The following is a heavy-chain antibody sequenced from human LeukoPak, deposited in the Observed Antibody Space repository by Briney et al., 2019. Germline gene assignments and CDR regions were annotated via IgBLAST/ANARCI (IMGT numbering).Heavy chain of an antibody. Sequence: GGSLRLSCAASGFTFSNYGVHWVRQAPGKGLEWVSFIRFDGSNKYYADSVKGRFTISRDSSKNTLYLQMNSLRAEDTAVYYCARSSPWFGEWTSYYFDYWGQGTLVTVSS. D-gene: IGHD3-10*01. V-gene: IGHV3-30*02. CDR1: GFTFSNYG. CDR2: IRFDGSNK. J-gene: IGHJ4*02. CDR3: ARSSPWFGEWTSYYFDY.